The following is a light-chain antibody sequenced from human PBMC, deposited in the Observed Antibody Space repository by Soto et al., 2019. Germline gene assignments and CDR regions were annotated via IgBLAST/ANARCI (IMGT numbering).Light chain of an antibody. Sequence: DIPMTQSPSSLSASVGDRVTITCRASQSISSYLNWYQQKPGKAPKLLIYAASSLQSGVPSRFSGSGSGTDFTLTISILQPEDFATYYCQQSYSTPHTFCQGTKLEIK. J-gene: IGKJ2*01. CDR2: AAS. V-gene: IGKV1-39*01. CDR1: QSISSY. CDR3: QQSYSTPHT.